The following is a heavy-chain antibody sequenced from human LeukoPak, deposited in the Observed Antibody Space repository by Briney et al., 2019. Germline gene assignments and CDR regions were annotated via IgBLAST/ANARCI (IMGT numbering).Heavy chain of an antibody. J-gene: IGHJ5*02. V-gene: IGHV4-34*01. D-gene: IGHD3-3*01. CDR2: INHSGST. CDR3: ARGPRYYDFWSGYYNARGWFDP. CDR1: GGSFSGYY. Sequence: PSETLSLTCAVYGGSFSGYYWSWIRQPPGKGLEWIGEINHSGSTNYNPSLKSRVTISVDTSKNQFSLKLSSVTAADTAVYYCARGPRYYDFWSGYYNARGWFDPWGQGTLATVSS.